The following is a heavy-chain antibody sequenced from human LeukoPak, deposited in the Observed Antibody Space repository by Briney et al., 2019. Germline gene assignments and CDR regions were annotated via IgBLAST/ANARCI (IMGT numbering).Heavy chain of an antibody. CDR3: ASTTYSKDDYYYYIDV. V-gene: IGHV4-31*03. D-gene: IGHD2/OR15-2a*01. J-gene: IGHJ6*03. CDR2: IYYSGST. Sequence: SQTLSLTCTLSVDSINSDNYYWSSIRQHPAKGLEWIGYIYYSGSTYYNSSLKSRITISVDTSKNQFFMKLSSVTAADTAVYYCASTTYSKDDYYYYIDVWGKGTTVTVSS. CDR1: VDSINSDNYY.